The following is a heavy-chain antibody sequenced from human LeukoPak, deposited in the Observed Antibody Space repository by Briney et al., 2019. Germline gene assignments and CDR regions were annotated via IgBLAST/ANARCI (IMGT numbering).Heavy chain of an antibody. CDR1: GFTFSSYA. D-gene: IGHD6-19*01. J-gene: IGHJ3*02. Sequence: GGSLRLSCAASGFTFSSYAMSWVRQAPGKGLERVSAISGSGGSTYYADSVKGRFTISRDNSKNTLYLQMNSLRAEDTAVYYCARDRGSSGRYGDAFDIWGQGTMVTVSS. CDR3: ARDRGSSGRYGDAFDI. CDR2: ISGSGGST. V-gene: IGHV3-23*01.